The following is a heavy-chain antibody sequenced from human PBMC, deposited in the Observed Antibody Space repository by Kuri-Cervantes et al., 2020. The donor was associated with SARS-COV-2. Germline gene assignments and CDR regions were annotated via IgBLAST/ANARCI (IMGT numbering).Heavy chain of an antibody. V-gene: IGHV3-48*02. J-gene: IGHJ2*01. CDR2: ISSSSSTI. D-gene: IGHD6-19*01. CDR3: ARDGEGSGFAWYFDL. Sequence: GGSLRLSCAASGFTFSSYSMNWVRQAPGKGLEWVSYISSSSSTIYYADSVKGRFTISRDNAKNSLYLQMNSLRDEDTAVYYCARDGEGSGFAWYFDLWGRGTLVTVSS. CDR1: GFTFSSYS.